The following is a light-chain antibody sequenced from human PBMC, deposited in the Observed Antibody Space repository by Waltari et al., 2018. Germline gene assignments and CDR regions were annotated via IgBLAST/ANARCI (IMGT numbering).Light chain of an antibody. J-gene: IGKJ2*01. CDR1: QTFNSNY. Sequence: EIVLTQSPGTLSLSPGERATLSCRASQTFNSNYLAWYQQKPGQVPRLLIYAASKRATDIPDRFSGSGSGTDFTLTISRLEPEDFAVYYCQQYAKAPDTFGQGTGLEIK. CDR2: AAS. V-gene: IGKV3-20*01. CDR3: QQYAKAPDT.